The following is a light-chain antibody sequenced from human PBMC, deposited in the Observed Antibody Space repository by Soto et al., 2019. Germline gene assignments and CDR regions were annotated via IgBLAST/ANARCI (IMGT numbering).Light chain of an antibody. CDR1: QSISNW. CDR3: KQYNSFPWT. J-gene: IGKJ1*01. CDR2: KAS. Sequence: DIQMTQSPSTLSAAVGDRVTISCRASQSISNWLAFYHQRPGKAPKFLIYKASNLESGVPSRFSGSGSGTEYTLTVNSLQVDDFATYYCKQYNSFPWTVGQGTKV. V-gene: IGKV1-5*03.